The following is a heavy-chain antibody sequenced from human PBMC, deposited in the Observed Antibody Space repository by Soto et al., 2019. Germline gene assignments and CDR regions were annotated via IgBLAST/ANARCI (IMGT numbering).Heavy chain of an antibody. V-gene: IGHV1-18*01. CDR1: GYTFTSFG. J-gene: IGHJ4*02. D-gene: IGHD3-16*01. Sequence: QVQLVQSGAEVKKPGASVTVSCKASGYTFTSFGISWVRHAPGQGLEWMGWISAYNGETNYAQKLQGRVNMTPNTTAGTGYLELRSLRSDATAVDYCARDWGSGSDLRFDSWGQGTLVIVSS. CDR3: ARDWGSGSDLRFDS. CDR2: ISAYNGET.